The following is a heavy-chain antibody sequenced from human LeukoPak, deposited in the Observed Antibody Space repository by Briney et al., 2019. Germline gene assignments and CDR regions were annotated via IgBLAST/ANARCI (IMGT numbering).Heavy chain of an antibody. D-gene: IGHD5-18*01. CDR1: GGSISSGSYY. Sequence: SETLSLTCTVSGGSISSGSYYWSWIRQPAGKGLEWIGRIYTSGSTNYNPSLKSRVTISVDTSKNQFPLKLSSVTAADTAVYYCARDTIQLGSGAFDIWGQGTMVTVSS. V-gene: IGHV4-61*02. CDR2: IYTSGST. CDR3: ARDTIQLGSGAFDI. J-gene: IGHJ3*02.